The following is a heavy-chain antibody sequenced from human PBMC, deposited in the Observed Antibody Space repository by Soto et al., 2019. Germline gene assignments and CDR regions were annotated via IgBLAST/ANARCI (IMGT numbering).Heavy chain of an antibody. J-gene: IGHJ6*02. D-gene: IGHD3-3*01. CDR3: ARDRYDFCSGSHLSYYYYYGMDV. CDR2: IIPIFGTA. Sequence: SVKVSCKASGYTFTSYGISWVRQAPEQGLEWMGGIIPIFGTANYAQKFQGRVTITADESTSTAYMELSSLRSEETAVYYCARDRYDFCSGSHLSYYYYYGMDVCGQGTTVTVSS. CDR1: GYTFTSYG. V-gene: IGHV1-69*13.